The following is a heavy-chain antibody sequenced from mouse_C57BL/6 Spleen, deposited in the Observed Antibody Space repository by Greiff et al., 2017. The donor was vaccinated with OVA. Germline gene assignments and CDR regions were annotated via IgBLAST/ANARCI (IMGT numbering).Heavy chain of an antibody. J-gene: IGHJ1*03. CDR3: ARGALYCSGSSPWYFDV. CDR2: IYPGSGST. D-gene: IGHD1-1*01. Sequence: QVQLQQPGAELVKPGASVKMSCKASGYTFTSYWITWVKQRPGQGLEWIGDIYPGSGSTNYNEKFKSKATLTVDTSSSTAYMRLSSLTSEDSAFYYCARGALYCSGSSPWYFDVWGTGTTVTVSS. V-gene: IGHV1-55*01. CDR1: GYTFTSYW.